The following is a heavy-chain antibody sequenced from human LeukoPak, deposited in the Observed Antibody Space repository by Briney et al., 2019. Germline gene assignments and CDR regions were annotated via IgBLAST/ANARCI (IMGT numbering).Heavy chain of an antibody. J-gene: IGHJ4*02. V-gene: IGHV3-74*01. CDR3: ARGPDSNWSGLDF. CDR1: GFSFSGHW. CDR2: ISPTGSTT. Sequence: GGSLRLSCTASGFSFSGHWMHWARQLPGKGLVWVSRISPTGSTTSYADSVRGRFTVSRDNAKNTLYLQVNNLRAEDTAVYYCARGPDSNWSGLDFWGQGTLLTVSS. D-gene: IGHD6-6*01.